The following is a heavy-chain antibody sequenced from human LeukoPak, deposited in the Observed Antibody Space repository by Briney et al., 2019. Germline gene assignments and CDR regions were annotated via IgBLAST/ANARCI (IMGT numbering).Heavy chain of an antibody. CDR1: GGSISSGGYY. J-gene: IGHJ6*02. CDR2: IYYSGST. V-gene: IGHV4-31*03. Sequence: SQTLSLTCTVSGGSISSGGYYWSWIRQHPGKGLEWIGYIYYSGSTYYNPSLKSRVTISVDTSKNQFSLKLSSVTAADTAVYYCARDTGYCSSTSCYGGYYYGMDVWGQGTTVTVSS. D-gene: IGHD2-2*01. CDR3: ARDTGYCSSTSCYGGYYYGMDV.